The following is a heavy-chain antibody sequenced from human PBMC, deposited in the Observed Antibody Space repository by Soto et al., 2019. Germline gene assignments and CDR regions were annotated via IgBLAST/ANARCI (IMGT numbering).Heavy chain of an antibody. CDR1: GGTFSSYA. CDR3: AADNWNYSAVHYYFDY. J-gene: IGHJ4*02. V-gene: IGHV1-69*06. Sequence: SVQVSCKASGGTFSSYAISGVRQAPGQGLEWMGGFISIFGTANYAQKFQGRVTITADNSTSTAYMELSSLSSEDTAVFYCAADNWNYSAVHYYFDYWGQGTLVTVSS. D-gene: IGHD1-7*01. CDR2: FISIFGTA.